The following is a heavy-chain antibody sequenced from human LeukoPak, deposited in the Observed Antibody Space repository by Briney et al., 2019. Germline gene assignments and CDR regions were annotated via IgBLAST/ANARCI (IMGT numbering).Heavy chain of an antibody. J-gene: IGHJ4*02. CDR3: ARGVVPDY. V-gene: IGHV4-34*01. CDR2: INHSGST. Sequence: SETLSLTCAVYGGSFSAHYWNWIRQPPGKGLEWIGEINHSGSTNYNPSLKSRVTISVDTSKNQFSLKLSSVTAADTAVYYCARGVVPDYWGQGTLVTVSS. D-gene: IGHD2-15*01. CDR1: GGSFSAHY.